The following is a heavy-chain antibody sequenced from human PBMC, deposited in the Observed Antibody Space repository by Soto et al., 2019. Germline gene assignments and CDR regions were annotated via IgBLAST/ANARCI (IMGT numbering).Heavy chain of an antibody. J-gene: IGHJ4*02. D-gene: IGHD4-17*01. CDR2: ISGSGGRS. CDR1: GFTFSTYA. Sequence: GGSLRLSCAASGFTFSTYAMNWVRQAPGKGLEWVSAISGSGGRSYYADSLKGRITISRDNSKNTLYLQMNSLRVEDTAVYYCSKAHYGDYWKESEYWGQGTLVTVSS. CDR3: SKAHYGDYWKESEY. V-gene: IGHV3-23*01.